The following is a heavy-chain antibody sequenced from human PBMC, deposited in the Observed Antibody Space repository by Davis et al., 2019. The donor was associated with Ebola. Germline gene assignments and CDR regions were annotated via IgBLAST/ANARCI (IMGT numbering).Heavy chain of an antibody. Sequence: GESLKISCKDSGNSFTSYWIAWVRQMPGKGLEWMGIIYPGDSDTRYSPSFQGQVTISADKSISTAYLQWSSLKASDTAMYYCARQSAAGYYYYYGMDVWGQGTTVTVSS. D-gene: IGHD6-13*01. V-gene: IGHV5-51*01. J-gene: IGHJ6*02. CDR3: ARQSAAGYYYYYGMDV. CDR2: IYPGDSDT. CDR1: GNSFTSYW.